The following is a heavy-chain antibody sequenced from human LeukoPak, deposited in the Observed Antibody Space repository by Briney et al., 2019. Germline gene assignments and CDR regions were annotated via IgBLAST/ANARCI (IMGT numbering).Heavy chain of an antibody. CDR1: GYTFTSYD. J-gene: IGHJ4*02. CDR3: ARGPPEKPYSDY. CDR2: MKPNNGDT. V-gene: IGHV1-8*01. Sequence: GASVKVSCKASGYTFTSYDVKWVRQATGQGLEWMGWMKPNNGDTGYAQKFQGRVTMTRNTAINTAYLELNSLTSEDTAVHFCARGPPEKPYSDYWGQGPLVTVSS. D-gene: IGHD4-11*01.